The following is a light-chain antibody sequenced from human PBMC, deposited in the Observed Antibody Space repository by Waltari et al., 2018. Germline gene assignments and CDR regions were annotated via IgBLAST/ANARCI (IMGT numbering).Light chain of an antibody. CDR3: CSYAGTPRVV. CDR1: NNDIGSSNL. V-gene: IGLV2-23*02. Sequence: QSALTPPASVSGSPGQSITISCTGTNNDIGSSNLVSWYQQPPGKAPKVIIFEVHKRPSGVSNLFSGAKSGNTASLTVSGLHPEDEADYYCCSYAGTPRVVFGGGTKLTVL. J-gene: IGLJ2*01. CDR2: EVH.